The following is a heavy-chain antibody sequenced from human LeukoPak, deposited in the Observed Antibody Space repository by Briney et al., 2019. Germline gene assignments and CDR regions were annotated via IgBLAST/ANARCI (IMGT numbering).Heavy chain of an antibody. CDR1: GGSISSYY. Sequence: SETLSLTCTVSGGSISSYYWSWIRHPPGKGLEGIGYIYYSGSTNYNPSLKSRVTISVDTSKNQFSLKLSSVTAADTAVYYCARLGVGVTMVRGVIGIFDYWGQGTLVTVSS. D-gene: IGHD3-10*01. J-gene: IGHJ4*02. V-gene: IGHV4-59*08. CDR2: IYYSGST. CDR3: ARLGVGVTMVRGVIGIFDY.